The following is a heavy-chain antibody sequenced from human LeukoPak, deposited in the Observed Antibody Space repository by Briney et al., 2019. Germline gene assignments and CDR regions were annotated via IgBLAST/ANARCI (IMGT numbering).Heavy chain of an antibody. D-gene: IGHD3-10*01. V-gene: IGHV5-51*01. CDR2: IYPGDSDT. CDR3: ARRGLSGSGSRPPWFDP. Sequence: GGSLRLSCAASGFTFSNYWINWVRQAPGKGLEWMGIIYPGDSDTRYSPSFQGQVTISADKSISTAYLQWSSLKASDTAMYYCARRGLSGSGSRPPWFDPWGQGTLVTVSS. CDR1: GFTFSNYW. J-gene: IGHJ5*02.